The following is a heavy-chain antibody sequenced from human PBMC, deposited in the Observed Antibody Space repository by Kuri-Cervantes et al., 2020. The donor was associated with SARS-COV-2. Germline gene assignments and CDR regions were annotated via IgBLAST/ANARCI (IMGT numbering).Heavy chain of an antibody. CDR3: ARQVAHYDILTGYQMYYFDY. J-gene: IGHJ4*02. CDR2: IDPSDSYT. Sequence: KVSCKASGYSFTSYWISWVRQMPGKGLEWMGRIDPSDSYTNYSPSFQGHVTISADKSISTAYLQWSSLKASDTAMYYCARQVAHYDILTGYQMYYFDYWGQGTLVTVSS. CDR1: GYSFTSYW. V-gene: IGHV5-10-1*01. D-gene: IGHD3-9*01.